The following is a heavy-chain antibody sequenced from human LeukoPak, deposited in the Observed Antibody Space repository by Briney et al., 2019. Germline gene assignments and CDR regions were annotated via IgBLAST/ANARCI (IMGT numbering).Heavy chain of an antibody. J-gene: IGHJ4*02. V-gene: IGHV3-74*01. Sequence: GGSLRLSCAASGFTFSSYWMHWVRQAPGKGLVWVSRINSDGSSTTYADSVKGRFTISRDNAKNTLYLQMNSLRAEDTAVYYCARDPSYSENLDYWGQGTLVTVSS. D-gene: IGHD1-26*01. CDR2: INSDGSST. CDR3: ARDPSYSENLDY. CDR1: GFTFSSYW.